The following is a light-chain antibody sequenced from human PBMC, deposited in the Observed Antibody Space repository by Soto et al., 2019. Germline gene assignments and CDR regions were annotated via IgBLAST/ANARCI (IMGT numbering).Light chain of an antibody. CDR2: LTS. CDR1: QSIAYSDGYTY. Sequence: DVVMTQSPLSLPVTLGQSASISCRSSQSIAYSDGYTYMNWFQQRPGQSPRRLISLTSRRDSGVPDRFSGSGSGNDFTLTISRVEAEYVGIFYCMQSTHWPPTFGRGTTVEIK. CDR3: MQSTHWPPT. V-gene: IGKV2-30*01. J-gene: IGKJ1*01.